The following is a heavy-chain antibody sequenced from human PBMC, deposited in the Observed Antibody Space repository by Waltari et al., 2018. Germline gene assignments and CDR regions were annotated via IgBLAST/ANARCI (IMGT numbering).Heavy chain of an antibody. V-gene: IGHV4-61*09. J-gene: IGHJ4*02. CDR2: IYTSGST. CDR3: ASAVLGSSAWYSGDY. Sequence: QVQLQESGPGLVKPSETLSITCTVSGGSISSGRSYWSWNRQPAGKGLAWIGYIYTSGSTNYNPSLKSRVTISVDTSKPQFSLQMSSVTAADTAVYYCASAVLGSSAWYSGDYWGQGTLVTVSS. CDR1: GGSISSGRSY. D-gene: IGHD6-19*01.